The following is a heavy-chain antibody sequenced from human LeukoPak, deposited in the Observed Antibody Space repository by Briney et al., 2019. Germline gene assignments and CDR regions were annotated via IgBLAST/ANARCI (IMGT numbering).Heavy chain of an antibody. J-gene: IGHJ4*02. D-gene: IGHD4-23*01. V-gene: IGHV3-21*01. CDR3: AIQKYGGNSGYFDY. CDR1: GFTFSSYS. Sequence: KPGGSLRLSCAASGFTFSSYSMNWVRQAPGKGLEWVSSISSSSSYIYYADSVKGRFTISRDNAKNSLYLQMNSLRAEDTAVYYCAIQKYGGNSGYFDYWGQGTLVTVPS. CDR2: ISSSSSYI.